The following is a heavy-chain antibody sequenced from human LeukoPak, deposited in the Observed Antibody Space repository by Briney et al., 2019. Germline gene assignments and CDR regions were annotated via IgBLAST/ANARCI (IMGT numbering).Heavy chain of an antibody. J-gene: IGHJ5*02. CDR3: ARVTHYYDSSGYSNWFDP. CDR1: GYTFTGYY. D-gene: IGHD3-22*01. V-gene: IGHV1-2*04. Sequence: ASVKVSCKASGYTFTGYYMHWVRQAPGQGLEWMGWINPNSGGTNYAQKFQGWVTMTRDTSISTAYMELSRLRSDDTAVYYCARVTHYYDSSGYSNWFDPWGQGTLVTVSS. CDR2: INPNSGGT.